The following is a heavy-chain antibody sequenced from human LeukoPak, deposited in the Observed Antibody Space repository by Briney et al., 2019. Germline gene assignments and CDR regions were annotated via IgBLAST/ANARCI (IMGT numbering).Heavy chain of an antibody. V-gene: IGHV3-9*01. Sequence: GRSLRLSCAASGFIFDDFAMHWVRQVPGKGLEWVSGINSNNGIIGYADSVKGRFSISRDNAKDSLYLQMNSLRPEDTALYYCTKDFYRDFYDSVDYYFHYWGQGTLVTVS. J-gene: IGHJ4*02. CDR3: TKDFYRDFYDSVDYYFHY. D-gene: IGHD3-22*01. CDR1: GFIFDDFA. CDR2: INSNNGII.